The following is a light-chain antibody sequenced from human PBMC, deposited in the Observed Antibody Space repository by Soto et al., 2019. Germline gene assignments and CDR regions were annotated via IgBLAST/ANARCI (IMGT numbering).Light chain of an antibody. Sequence: ALTQPASVSVSPGHAITISCTGTSSDVGGYNYVSWYQLHPGKAPKLMVYEVSNRPSGVSNRFSGSKSGNTASLTISGLQAEEEADYYCSSYTSSNAYVFGTGTKVTVL. CDR3: SSYTSSNAYV. J-gene: IGLJ1*01. V-gene: IGLV2-14*01. CDR2: EVS. CDR1: SSDVGGYNY.